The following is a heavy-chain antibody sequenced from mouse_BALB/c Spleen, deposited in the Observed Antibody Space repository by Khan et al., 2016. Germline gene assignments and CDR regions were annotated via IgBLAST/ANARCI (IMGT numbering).Heavy chain of an antibody. CDR2: IWRGGTT. CDR3: AKEEGNYVMDY. Sequence: QVQLQQSGPGLVQPSQSLSITCTVSGFSLTSYGVHWVRQSPGKGLEWLGVIWRGGTTDYNAAFMSRLSITRDNSKSQVFFKMNSLQTDDTAIYFCAKEEGNYVMDYWGQGSSVTVSS. J-gene: IGHJ4*01. CDR1: GFSLTSYG. D-gene: IGHD2-1*01. V-gene: IGHV2-5*01.